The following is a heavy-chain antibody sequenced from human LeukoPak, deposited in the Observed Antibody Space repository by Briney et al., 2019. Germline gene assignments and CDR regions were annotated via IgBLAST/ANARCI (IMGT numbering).Heavy chain of an antibody. Sequence: SETLSLTCAVYGGSFSGYYWSWIRQPPGKGLEWIGEINHSGSINYNPSLKSRVTILVDTSKNQFSLKLSSVTAADTAVYYCAREKAADGTTYYYYYMDVWGKGTTVTVSS. V-gene: IGHV4-34*01. CDR1: GGSFSGYY. CDR2: INHSGSI. D-gene: IGHD6-13*01. CDR3: AREKAADGTTYYYYYMDV. J-gene: IGHJ6*03.